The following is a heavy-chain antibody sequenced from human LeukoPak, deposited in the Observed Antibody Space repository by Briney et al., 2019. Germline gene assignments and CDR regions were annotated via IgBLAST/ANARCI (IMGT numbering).Heavy chain of an antibody. Sequence: GGSLRLSCAASGNYWMHWVRQVPGKGLVWVSHINSDGSWTSYADSVKGRFTISKDNAKNTVYLQMNSPRAEDTAVYYCVSFYETYWGRGTLVTVSS. CDR2: INSDGSWT. CDR1: GNYW. J-gene: IGHJ4*02. V-gene: IGHV3-74*01. CDR3: VSFYETY. D-gene: IGHD2/OR15-2a*01.